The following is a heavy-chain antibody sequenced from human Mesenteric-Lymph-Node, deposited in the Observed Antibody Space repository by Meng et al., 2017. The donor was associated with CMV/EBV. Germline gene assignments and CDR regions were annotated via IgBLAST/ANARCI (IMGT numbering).Heavy chain of an antibody. CDR1: GGSFSGYY. V-gene: IGHV4-34*01. CDR3: ARDYSHYAGAHFDY. J-gene: IGHJ4*02. Sequence: SETLSLTCAVYGGSFSGYYWGWIRQPPGKGLEWIGSISYSGSTYDNPSLKSRVSISVDTSNNQFSLKLISVTAADTAVYYCARDYSHYAGAHFDYWGQGTLVTVSS. CDR2: ISYSGST. D-gene: IGHD4-11*01.